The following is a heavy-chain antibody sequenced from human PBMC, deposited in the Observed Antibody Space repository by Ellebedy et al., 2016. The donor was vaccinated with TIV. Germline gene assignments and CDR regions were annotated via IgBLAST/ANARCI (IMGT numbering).Heavy chain of an antibody. J-gene: IGHJ4*02. Sequence: GESLKISCAASGFTFSSYAMSWVRQAPGKGLEWVSSISGRGLSTYYADSAKGRFTISRDNSKNTLYLQMNSLRAEDTAMYYCAKDLGRVVTAIGNYFDYWGQGTLVTVSS. V-gene: IGHV3-23*01. CDR3: AKDLGRVVTAIGNYFDY. D-gene: IGHD2-21*02. CDR1: GFTFSSYA. CDR2: ISGRGLST.